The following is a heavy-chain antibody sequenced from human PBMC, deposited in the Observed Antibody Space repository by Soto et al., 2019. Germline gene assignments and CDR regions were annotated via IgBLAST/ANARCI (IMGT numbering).Heavy chain of an antibody. V-gene: IGHV1-18*04. Sequence: ASVKVSCKASGYTFASYGISWVPQAPGQGLEWMGWISAHNGNTNYAQNLQGRVTMTTDTSTSTAYLELKGLKSDDTAVYYCARTYLLGVVGLTHTFEYWGQGTMVTVSS. CDR2: ISAHNGNT. D-gene: IGHD1-26*01. J-gene: IGHJ4*02. CDR3: ARTYLLGVVGLTHTFEY. CDR1: GYTFASYG.